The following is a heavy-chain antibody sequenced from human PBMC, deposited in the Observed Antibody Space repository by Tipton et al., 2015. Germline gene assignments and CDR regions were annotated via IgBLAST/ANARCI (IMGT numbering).Heavy chain of an antibody. Sequence: QVQLVQSGAEVKKPGASVKVSCKASGNTFTSYYMHWVRQAPGQGLEWMGIINPSGGSTSYAQKFQGRVTMTRDTSTSTVYMELRSLRSEDMAVYYCAGNDYHILTGHIGAAEYFQHWGQGTLVTVSS. J-gene: IGHJ1*01. CDR1: GNTFTSYY. CDR3: AGNDYHILTGHIGAAEYFQH. V-gene: IGHV1-46*01. D-gene: IGHD3-9*01. CDR2: INPSGGST.